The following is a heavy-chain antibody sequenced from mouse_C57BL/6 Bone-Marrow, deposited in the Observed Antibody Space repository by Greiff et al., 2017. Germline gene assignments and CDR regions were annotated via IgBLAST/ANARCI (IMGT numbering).Heavy chain of an antibody. V-gene: IGHV1-81*01. CDR3: ATGGSTEGCIDY. CDR1: GYTFTSYG. J-gene: IGHJ4*01. Sequence: VQLQQSGAELARPGASVKLSCKASGYTFTSYGISWVKQRTGQGLEWIGEIYPRSGNTYYNEKFKGKATLTADKYSSTAYMELRRLTSEDSAVXFGATGGSTEGCIDYWGQGTTVTVSS. CDR2: IYPRSGNT. D-gene: IGHD1-1*02.